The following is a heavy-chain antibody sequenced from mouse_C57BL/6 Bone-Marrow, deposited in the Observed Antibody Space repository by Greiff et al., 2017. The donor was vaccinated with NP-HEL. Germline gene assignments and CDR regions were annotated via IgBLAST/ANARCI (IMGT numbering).Heavy chain of an antibody. CDR1: GFSLTSYG. V-gene: IGHV2-6*01. Sequence: VKLVESGPGLVAPPQSLSITCTVSGFSLTSYGVDWVRQSPGKGLEWLGVIWGVGSTNYNSALKSRLSISKDNSKSHVFLKMNSLQTDDTAMYYCASFGSSYVPFAYWGQGTLVTVSA. D-gene: IGHD1-1*01. CDR3: ASFGSSYVPFAY. J-gene: IGHJ3*01. CDR2: IWGVGST.